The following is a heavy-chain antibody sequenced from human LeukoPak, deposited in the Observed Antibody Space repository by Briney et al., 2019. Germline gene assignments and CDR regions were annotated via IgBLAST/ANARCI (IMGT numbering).Heavy chain of an antibody. V-gene: IGHV4-39*07. CDR2: IYYDGST. CDR1: GDSISRSSYY. CDR3: TRDRQLEWFYL. J-gene: IGHJ5*01. Sequence: SETLSLTCSVSGDSISRSSYYWGWIRQPPGEGLEWIGTIYYDGSTYHNPSLKGRVTISVDASKNQFSLKLRSVTAADTAVYYCTRDRQLEWFYLWGQGTLVTVSS. D-gene: IGHD3-10*01.